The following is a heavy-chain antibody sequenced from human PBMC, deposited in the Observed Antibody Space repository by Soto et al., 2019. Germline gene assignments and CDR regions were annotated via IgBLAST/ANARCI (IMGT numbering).Heavy chain of an antibody. CDR1: GGSISSSSYY. Sequence: QLQLQESGPGLVKPSETLSLTCTVSGGSISSSSYYWGWIRQPPGKGLEWIGSISYSGSTYYNPSLKSRVTISVDTSKNQFSLKLSSVTAADTAVYYCARRGGSGWTLYYFDYWGQGTLVTVSS. D-gene: IGHD6-19*01. CDR3: ARRGGSGWTLYYFDY. V-gene: IGHV4-39*01. CDR2: ISYSGST. J-gene: IGHJ4*02.